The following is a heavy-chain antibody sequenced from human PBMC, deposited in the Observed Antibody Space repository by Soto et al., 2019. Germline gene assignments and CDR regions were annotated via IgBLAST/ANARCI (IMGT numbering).Heavy chain of an antibody. CDR2: IWYDGGNK. CDR1: GFTFSSYG. CDR3: ARALQDIRYFDLLLPQDYYYGMDV. Sequence: GWSLRLSCAASGFTFSSYGMHWVRQAPGKGLEWVAVIWYDGGNKYYADSVKGRFTISRDNSKNTLYLQMNSLRAEDTAVYYCARALQDIRYFDLLLPQDYYYGMDVWGQGTTVTVSS. D-gene: IGHD3-9*01. J-gene: IGHJ6*02. V-gene: IGHV3-33*01.